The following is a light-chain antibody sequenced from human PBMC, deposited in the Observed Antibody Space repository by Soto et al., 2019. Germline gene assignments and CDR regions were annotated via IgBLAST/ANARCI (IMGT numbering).Light chain of an antibody. Sequence: DIQLTQSPSSLSASVGDRVTITCRASQAISSYLAWYQQKPGKVPELLIYATSTFQSVAPSRFSGSGSGTDFTLTITSLQPEDVATYYCHKYNHAPTFGGGTKVEIK. CDR3: HKYNHAPT. J-gene: IGKJ4*01. V-gene: IGKV1-27*01. CDR2: ATS. CDR1: QAISSY.